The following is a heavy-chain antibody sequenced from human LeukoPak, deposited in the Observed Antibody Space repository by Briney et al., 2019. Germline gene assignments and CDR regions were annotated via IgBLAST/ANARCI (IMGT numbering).Heavy chain of an antibody. J-gene: IGHJ4*02. D-gene: IGHD5-18*01. Sequence: GGSLRLSCAASGFTFNSYTMSWVRQAPGKGLEWVSAITGSGGGTYYADSVKGRFTISRDNSKNTLYLQMNSLRAEDTAVYYCAKRGLQLWQYYFDYWGQGTLVTVSS. V-gene: IGHV3-23*01. CDR2: ITGSGGGT. CDR1: GFTFNSYT. CDR3: AKRGLQLWQYYFDY.